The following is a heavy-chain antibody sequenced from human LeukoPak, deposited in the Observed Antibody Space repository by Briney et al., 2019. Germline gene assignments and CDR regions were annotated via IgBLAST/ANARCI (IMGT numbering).Heavy chain of an antibody. CDR3: AREHCSGGSCYSIYYYYYMDV. Sequence: SETLSLTCTVSGGSISSSSSYWGWIRQPPGKGLGWIGSIYYSGSTYYNPSLKSRVTISVDTSKNQFSLKLSSVTAADTAVYYCAREHCSGGSCYSIYYYYYMDVWGKGTTVTVSS. D-gene: IGHD2-15*01. V-gene: IGHV4-39*07. CDR1: GGSISSSSSY. J-gene: IGHJ6*03. CDR2: IYYSGST.